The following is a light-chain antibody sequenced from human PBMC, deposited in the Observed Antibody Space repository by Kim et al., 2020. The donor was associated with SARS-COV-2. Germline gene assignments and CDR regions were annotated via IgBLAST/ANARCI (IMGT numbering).Light chain of an antibody. CDR2: DAS. J-gene: IGKJ4*01. CDR3: QQYHDPPLT. CDR1: QDIGDS. Sequence: ASVGDRVTITCQASQDIGDSLNWYQQTPGRAPKLLISDASNLETGVPSRFSASGSETDFTFSISSLQPEDIATYYCQQYHDPPLTFGGGTKVEIK. V-gene: IGKV1-33*01.